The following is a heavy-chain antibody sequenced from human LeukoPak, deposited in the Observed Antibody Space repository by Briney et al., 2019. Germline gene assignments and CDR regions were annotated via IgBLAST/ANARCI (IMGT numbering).Heavy chain of an antibody. D-gene: IGHD3-3*01. Sequence: PGGSLRLSCAASGFTFSSNGMHWVRQAPGKGLEWVSSISSSSSYIYYADSVKGRFTISRDNAKNSLYLQMNSLRAGDTAVYYCARVPLYDSNYYYYMDVWGKGTTVTVSS. CDR3: ARVPLYDSNYYYYMDV. V-gene: IGHV3-21*01. CDR2: ISSSSSYI. CDR1: GFTFSSNG. J-gene: IGHJ6*03.